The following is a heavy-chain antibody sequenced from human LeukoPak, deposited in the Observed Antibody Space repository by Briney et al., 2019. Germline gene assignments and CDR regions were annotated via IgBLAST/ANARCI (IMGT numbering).Heavy chain of an antibody. V-gene: IGHV3-66*01. Sequence: GGSLRLSCAASGFTASSNYMSWVRQAPGKGLEWVSVIFSDGSTYYADSVKGRITISRDNSKNSVYLQMNSLRAEDTAVYFCARLIVSGSYDYFDYWGQGTLVAVSS. CDR3: ARLIVSGSYDYFDY. D-gene: IGHD1-26*01. J-gene: IGHJ4*02. CDR2: IFSDGST. CDR1: GFTASSNY.